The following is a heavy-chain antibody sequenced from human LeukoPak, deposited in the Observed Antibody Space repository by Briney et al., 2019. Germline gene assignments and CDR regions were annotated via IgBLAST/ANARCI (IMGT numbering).Heavy chain of an antibody. V-gene: IGHV1-2*02. D-gene: IGHD5-18*01. CDR3: ARVVGQGTAMPSRDFFDY. Sequence: ASVKVSCKASGYTFTAYCIHWVRQAPGQGLEWMRWIDPNTGQTDSAQKFQGRVTVTRDTSINTAYMDLSSLRSDDTAVYYCARVVGQGTAMPSRDFFDYWGQGTLVTVSS. J-gene: IGHJ4*02. CDR1: GYTFTAYC. CDR2: IDPNTGQT.